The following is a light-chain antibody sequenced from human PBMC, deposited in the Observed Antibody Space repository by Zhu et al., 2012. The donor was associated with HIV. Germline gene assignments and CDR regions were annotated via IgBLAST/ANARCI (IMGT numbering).Light chain of an antibody. CDR3: LQHNTYPPWT. Sequence: DIQMTQSPSAMSASVGDRVTITCRASQGISNYLAWFQQKPGKVPSRFSGSGSGTEFTLTISSLQPEDFATYYCLQHNTYPPWTFGQGTKVEIK. V-gene: IGKV1-17*03. CDR1: QGISNY. J-gene: IGKJ1*01.